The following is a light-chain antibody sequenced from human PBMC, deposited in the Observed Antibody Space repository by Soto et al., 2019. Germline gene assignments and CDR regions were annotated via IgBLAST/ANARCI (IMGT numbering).Light chain of an antibody. CDR2: DAS. J-gene: IGKJ1*01. Sequence: VLTQSADTLSVYPGERATLSCRAGQSISRTLAWYQQKSGQPPRLLIYDASTRATDIPARFSGSGSGTEFTLTISRLEPEDFAVYYCQQYGSSGTFGQGTKVDIK. CDR3: QQYGSSGT. CDR1: QSISRT. V-gene: IGKV3-20*01.